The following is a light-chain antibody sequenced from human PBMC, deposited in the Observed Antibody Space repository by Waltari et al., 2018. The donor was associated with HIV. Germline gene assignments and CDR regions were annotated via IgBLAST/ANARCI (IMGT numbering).Light chain of an antibody. CDR2: DAS. CDR3: QQRSTWPRT. J-gene: IGKJ1*01. Sequence: EIVLTQSPATLSLSPGERATLSCRASQSVSSYLAWYRQKPGQAPRLLIYDASNRATGIPARFSGSGSGSDFTLTISSLEPEDFAVYYCQQRSTWPRTFGQGTKVEIK. V-gene: IGKV3-11*01. CDR1: QSVSSY.